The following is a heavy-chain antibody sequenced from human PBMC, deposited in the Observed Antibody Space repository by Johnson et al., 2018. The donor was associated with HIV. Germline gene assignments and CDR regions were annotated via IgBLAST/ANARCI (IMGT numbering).Heavy chain of an antibody. CDR3: TRDPRPAGSRDVFDI. J-gene: IGHJ3*02. CDR2: IRSNAYGGTT. CDR1: GFTFGDYA. Sequence: VQLVESGGGLVQPGRSLRLSCTASGFTFGDYAMTWVRQAPGKGLEGVGFIRSNAYGGTTEYAASVKGRFTISRDDSKSSVYLKMDSLKTEDTAVYYCTRDPRPAGSRDVFDIWGQGTMVTVSS. D-gene: IGHD6-13*01. V-gene: IGHV3-49*04.